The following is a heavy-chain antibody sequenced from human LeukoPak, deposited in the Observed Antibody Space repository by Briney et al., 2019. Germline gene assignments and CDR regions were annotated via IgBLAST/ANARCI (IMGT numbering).Heavy chain of an antibody. Sequence: GGSLRLSCAASGFTFRTYWMNWVRQAPGKGLVWVSRIESDGSSTSYADSVKGRFTISRDNAANTLYLQMNSLTAEDTAVYYCAKHSSGYYYPFDYWGLGTLVTVSS. V-gene: IGHV3-74*01. CDR1: GFTFRTYW. J-gene: IGHJ4*02. D-gene: IGHD3-22*01. CDR3: AKHSSGYYYPFDY. CDR2: IESDGSST.